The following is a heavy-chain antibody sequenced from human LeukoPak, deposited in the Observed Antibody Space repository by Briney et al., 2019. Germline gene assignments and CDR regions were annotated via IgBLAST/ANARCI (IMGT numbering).Heavy chain of an antibody. CDR2: VSSSSTYI. V-gene: IGHV3-21*01. CDR3: TRDGIFGVVGYYYYMDV. Sequence: GGSLRPSCAASGFTFNSYSMNWVRQAPGKGLEWVSTVSSSSTYIYYADSVKGRFTISRDTAKRSLYLQMDSLRAEDTAVYYCTRDGIFGVVGYYYYMDVWGKGTTVTVSS. J-gene: IGHJ6*03. D-gene: IGHD3-3*01. CDR1: GFTFNSYS.